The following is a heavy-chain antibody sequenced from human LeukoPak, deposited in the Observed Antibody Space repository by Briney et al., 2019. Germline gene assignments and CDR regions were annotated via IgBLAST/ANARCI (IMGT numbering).Heavy chain of an antibody. CDR2: IYYSGST. Sequence: PSETLSLTCTVSGGSISSDSYYWSWIRQPPGKGLEWIGSIYYSGSTYYNPSLKSRVTISVDTSKNQFSLKLSSVTAADTAVYYCAKGSYCGDQPLYDYWGQGTLVTVSS. D-gene: IGHD1-26*01. CDR1: GGSISSDSYY. V-gene: IGHV4-39*07. J-gene: IGHJ4*02. CDR3: AKGSYCGDQPLYDY.